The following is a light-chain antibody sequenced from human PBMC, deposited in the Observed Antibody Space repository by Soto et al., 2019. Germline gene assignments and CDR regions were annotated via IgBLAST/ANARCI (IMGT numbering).Light chain of an antibody. J-gene: IGKJ3*01. CDR1: QSVLYTSNNKNY. V-gene: IGKV4-1*01. CDR3: QQYYLSPFT. CDR2: WTS. Sequence: DIVMTQSPDSLAVSLGERATINCKSSQSVLYTSNNKNYLAWYQKKPGQSPKVLIYWTSSRVSGVPDRFSGSGSGTDFTLTISSLQAEDVAVYYCQQYYLSPFTFGPGTKVDIK.